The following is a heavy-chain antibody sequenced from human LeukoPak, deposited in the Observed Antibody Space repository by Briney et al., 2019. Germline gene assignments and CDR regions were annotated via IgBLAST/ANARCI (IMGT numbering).Heavy chain of an antibody. V-gene: IGHV3-23*01. CDR3: AKHQIQMYGMDV. CDR1: GFTFGSYA. CDR2: IRDSGYST. J-gene: IGHJ6*02. Sequence: GGSLRLSCAASGFTFGSYAMSWVRQAPGKGLEWVSSIRDSGYSTYYADSVKGRFTISRDNPKNTVFLQMNSLTDDDTGLYYCAKHQIQMYGMDVWGQGTTVTVSS.